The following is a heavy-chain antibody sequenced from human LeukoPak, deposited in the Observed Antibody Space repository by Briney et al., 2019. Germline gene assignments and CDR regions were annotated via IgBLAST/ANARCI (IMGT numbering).Heavy chain of an antibody. CDR2: INPNSGGT. CDR1: GYTFTSYG. Sequence: ASVKVSCKASGYTFTSYGISWVRQAPGQGLEWMGWINPNSGGTNYAQKFQGRVTMTRDTSISTAYMELSRLRSDDTAVYYCAREGSGYLDAFDIWGQGTMVTVSS. D-gene: IGHD3-22*01. CDR3: AREGSGYLDAFDI. J-gene: IGHJ3*02. V-gene: IGHV1-2*02.